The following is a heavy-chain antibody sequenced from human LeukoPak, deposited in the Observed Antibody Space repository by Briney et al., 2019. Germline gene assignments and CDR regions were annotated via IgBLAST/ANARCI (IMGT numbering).Heavy chain of an antibody. CDR1: EFTFSSYT. J-gene: IGHJ2*01. Sequence: GGSLRLSCTASEFTFSSYTMSWVRQAPGMGLGWVSSVVSSEYKSYADAVKGRFTVSRDNARNSLFLQMDSLRVEDTAVYYCARDFDDYFGYFDLWGRGTLVTVSS. D-gene: IGHD2/OR15-2a*01. V-gene: IGHV3-69-1*02. CDR2: VVSSEYK. CDR3: ARDFDDYFGYFDL.